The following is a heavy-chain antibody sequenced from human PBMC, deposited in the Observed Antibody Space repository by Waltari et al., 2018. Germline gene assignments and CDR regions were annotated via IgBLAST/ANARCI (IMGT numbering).Heavy chain of an antibody. D-gene: IGHD2-21*01. CDR2: VGSSGAAT. J-gene: IGHJ4*02. V-gene: IGHV3-23*01. CDR3: AKRGAPGELWFFDY. Sequence: EVQLLESGGGLVQPGGALRPSWTVSGFSFRDYARTWVRQAPGKGLEWVALVGSSGAATYYADSVKGRFSISRDNSRNTLYLQMNSLRAEDTAMYYCAKRGAPGELWFFDYWGQGNLVTVSS. CDR1: GFSFRDYA.